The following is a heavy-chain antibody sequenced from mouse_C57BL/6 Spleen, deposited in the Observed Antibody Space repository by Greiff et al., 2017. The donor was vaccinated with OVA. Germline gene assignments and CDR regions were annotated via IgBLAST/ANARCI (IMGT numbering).Heavy chain of an antibody. J-gene: IGHJ1*03. CDR3: AKNLGPWYFDV. Sequence: VKLMESGPGLVQPSQSLSITCTVSGFSLTSYGVHWVRQSPGKGLEWLGVIWRGGSTDYNAAFMSRLSITKDNSKSQVFFKMNSLQADDTAIYYCAKNLGPWYFDVWGTGTTVTVSS. CDR1: GFSLTSYG. V-gene: IGHV2-5*01. CDR2: IWRGGST.